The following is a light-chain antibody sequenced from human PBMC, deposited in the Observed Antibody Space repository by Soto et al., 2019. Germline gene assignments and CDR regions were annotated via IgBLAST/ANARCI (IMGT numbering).Light chain of an antibody. CDR1: QSIGTY. V-gene: IGKV1-39*01. Sequence: DIQMTQSPSSLSASGGDRVTITCRASQSIGTYLKWYQQKSGRDPKLLICAASSLRSGVTSGFSGSGAGVDFTLSVSNLRPGDFAAYSCQQTFSVPPTFGGGTKVELK. CDR2: AAS. CDR3: QQTFSVPPT. J-gene: IGKJ4*01.